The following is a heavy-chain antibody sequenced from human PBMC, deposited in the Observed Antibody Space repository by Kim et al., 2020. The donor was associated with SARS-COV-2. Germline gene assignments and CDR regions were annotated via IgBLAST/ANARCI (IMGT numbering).Heavy chain of an antibody. CDR1: GYTFSAYY. J-gene: IGHJ3*02. CDR3: ARDMSEVVTMDDAFDM. CDR2: LNPKTGDT. V-gene: IGHV1-2*02. D-gene: IGHD3-22*01. Sequence: ASVKVSCKASGYTFSAYYMHWVRQAPGQGLEWMGWLNPKTGDTDSVKKFRGRVTMTRDTSTSTAFLEMKRLESDDTAGYYCARDMSEVVTMDDAFDMWGQ.